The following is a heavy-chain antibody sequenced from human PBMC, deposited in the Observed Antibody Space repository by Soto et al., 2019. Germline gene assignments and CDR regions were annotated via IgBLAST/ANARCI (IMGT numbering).Heavy chain of an antibody. J-gene: IGHJ4*02. D-gene: IGHD3-22*01. CDR1: GFTFSSYG. CDR2: ISYDGSNK. Sequence: GGSLRLSCAASGFTFSSYGMHWVRQSPGKGLEWVAVISYDGSNKYYADSVKGRFTISRDNSKNTLYLQMNSLRAEDTAVYYCAKVLFYYDSSGPLDYWGQGTLVTVSS. V-gene: IGHV3-30*18. CDR3: AKVLFYYDSSGPLDY.